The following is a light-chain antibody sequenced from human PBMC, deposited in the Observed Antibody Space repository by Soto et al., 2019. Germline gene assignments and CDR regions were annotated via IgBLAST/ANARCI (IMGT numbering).Light chain of an antibody. CDR2: VNT. Sequence: QSALTEPPSVSGAPGQRVTISCTGSSSNIGAGYDVHWYQQLPGTAPKLLSYVNTNRPAGVPDRFSGAKSGTSASLAITGLQAEDEADYYWNPCPTSLSGFYVFG. CDR3: NPCPTSLSGFYV. V-gene: IGLV1-40*01. J-gene: IGLJ6*01. CDR1: SSNIGAGYD.